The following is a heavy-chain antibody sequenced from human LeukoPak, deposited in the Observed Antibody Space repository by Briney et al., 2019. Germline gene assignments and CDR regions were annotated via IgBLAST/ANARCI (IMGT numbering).Heavy chain of an antibody. J-gene: IGHJ6*03. CDR2: IYYSGST. Sequence: SETLSLTCTVSGGSISSYYWRWIRQPPGKGLEWIGYIYYSGSTNYNPSPKSRVTISVDTSKSQFSLKLSSVTAADTAVYYCARVKVVGGNYIDVWGKETTVTVSS. V-gene: IGHV4-59*12. CDR1: GGSISSYY. D-gene: IGHD2-15*01. CDR3: ARVKVVGGNYIDV.